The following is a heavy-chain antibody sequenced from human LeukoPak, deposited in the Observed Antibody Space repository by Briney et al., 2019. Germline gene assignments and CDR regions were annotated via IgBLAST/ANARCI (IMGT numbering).Heavy chain of an antibody. V-gene: IGHV1-24*01. CDR3: ATVSTVVTDSDY. CDR2: FDPEDGET. Sequence: ASVKVSCKVSGYTLTELSMHWVRQAPGKGLEWMGGFDPEDGETIYAQKFQGRVTMTEDTSTDTAYMELSSLRSEDTAVYYCATVSTVVTDSDYWGQGTLVTVTS. J-gene: IGHJ4*02. CDR1: GYTLTELS. D-gene: IGHD4-23*01.